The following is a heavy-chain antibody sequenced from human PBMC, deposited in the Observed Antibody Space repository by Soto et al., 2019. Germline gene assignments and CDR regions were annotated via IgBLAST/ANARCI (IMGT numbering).Heavy chain of an antibody. Sequence: ASVKVSCKASGYTFTSYDINWVRQATGQGLEWMGRMNPNSGNTGYAQKFQGRVTMTRNTSISTAYMELSSLRSEDTAVYYCARMRYCSSTSCYFWFDPWGQGTLVTVSS. CDR3: ARMRYCSSTSCYFWFDP. D-gene: IGHD2-2*01. CDR2: MNPNSGNT. V-gene: IGHV1-8*01. CDR1: GYTFTSYD. J-gene: IGHJ5*02.